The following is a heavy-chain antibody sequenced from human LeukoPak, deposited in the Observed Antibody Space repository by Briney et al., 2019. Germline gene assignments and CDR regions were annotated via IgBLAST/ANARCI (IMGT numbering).Heavy chain of an antibody. CDR1: GFTFSNAW. J-gene: IGHJ4*02. Sequence: SGGSLRLSCAASGFTFSNAWMSWVRQAPGNGLEWVGRIKSKTDGGTTDYAAPVKGRFTISRDDSKNTLYLQMNSLKTEDTAVYYCTTGGAEVVAATGTDYWGQGTLVTVSS. CDR2: IKSKTDGGTT. V-gene: IGHV3-15*01. D-gene: IGHD2-15*01. CDR3: TTGGAEVVAATGTDY.